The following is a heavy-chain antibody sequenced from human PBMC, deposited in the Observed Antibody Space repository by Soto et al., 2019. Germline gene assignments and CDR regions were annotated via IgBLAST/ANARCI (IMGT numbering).Heavy chain of an antibody. CDR2: VYYTGST. J-gene: IGHJ3*02. Sequence: PSETLSLTCTVGSISSYYWSWIRQTPGKGLEWIGYVYYTGSTNYNPSLKSRVTISLDTSKNQFSLKLSSVTAADTAVDYCATTFGRGAFDIWGQGTMVTVSS. D-gene: IGHD3-10*01. CDR1: GSISSYY. V-gene: IGHV4-59*01. CDR3: ATTFGRGAFDI.